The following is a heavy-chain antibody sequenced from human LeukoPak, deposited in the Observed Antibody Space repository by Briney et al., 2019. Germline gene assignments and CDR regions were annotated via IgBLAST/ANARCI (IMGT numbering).Heavy chain of an antibody. CDR2: IRYDGANK. CDR3: AKDAWDCSNGRCPSYFYYMDV. CDR1: GFTFSNFG. Sequence: GGSLRLSXAASGFTFSNFGMHWARRGPGKGLEWVSFIRYDGANKYYADSVRGRITISRDNAKNMLYLQVNSLRAEDAAVYYCAKDAWDCSNGRCPSYFYYMDVWGKGTTVTVSS. J-gene: IGHJ6*03. D-gene: IGHD2-8*01. V-gene: IGHV3-30*02.